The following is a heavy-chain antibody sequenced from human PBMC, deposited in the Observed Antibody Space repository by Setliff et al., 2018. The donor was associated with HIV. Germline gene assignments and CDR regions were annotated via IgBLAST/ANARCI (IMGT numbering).Heavy chain of an antibody. Sequence: PSETLSLTCAVYGESLSGYFWSWIRQPPGKGLEWIGEINHSGSTNYNPSLKSRVSISVATSKNQFSLKLTSVTAADTAVYYCATGITMASDYWGQGSLVTVSS. J-gene: IGHJ4*02. CDR1: GESLSGYF. CDR3: ATGITMASDY. V-gene: IGHV4-34*01. CDR2: INHSGST. D-gene: IGHD1-20*01.